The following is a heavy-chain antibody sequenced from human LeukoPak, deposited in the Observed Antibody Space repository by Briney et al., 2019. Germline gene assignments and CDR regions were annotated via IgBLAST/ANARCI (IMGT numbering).Heavy chain of an antibody. V-gene: IGHV1-18*01. J-gene: IGHJ4*02. CDR2: ISAYNGNT. CDR3: ARESIATAAIDY. D-gene: IGHD6-13*01. CDR1: GYTFTSYG. Sequence: ASVKVSCKASGYTFTSYGISWVRQAPGQGLEWMGWISAYNGNTEYAQKLQGRVTMTTDTSTSTANMELRSLRSDDTAVYYCARESIATAAIDYWGQGTLVTVSS.